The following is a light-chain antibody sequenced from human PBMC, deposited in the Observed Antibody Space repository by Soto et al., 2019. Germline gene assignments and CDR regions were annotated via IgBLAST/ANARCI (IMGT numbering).Light chain of an antibody. CDR1: QSIDRY. Sequence: DIPLTQSPSTLSASVGDRVTVTCRASQSIDRYLAWYQQKPGKAPKLLVYDASTLEGGVPSSFSGSGSATEFILTISSLQPDDFATYYCQQYKDGAWTFGQGTRVEIK. CDR2: DAS. CDR3: QQYKDGAWT. J-gene: IGKJ1*01. V-gene: IGKV1-5*01.